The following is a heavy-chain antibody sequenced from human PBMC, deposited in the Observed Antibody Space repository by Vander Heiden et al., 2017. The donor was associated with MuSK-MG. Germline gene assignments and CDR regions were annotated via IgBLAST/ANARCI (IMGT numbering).Heavy chain of an antibody. CDR1: AFTFSDYY. Sequence: QVQLEECEGGLVKPGGSLRHPCQASAFTFSDYYMSWIRQAPGKGLEWVSYISSSGSTIYYADSVKGRFTISRDNAKNSLYLQMNSLRAEDTAVYYCARVYSYGYSYADYWGQGTLVTVSS. D-gene: IGHD5-18*01. CDR3: ARVYSYGYSYADY. V-gene: IGHV3-11*04. CDR2: ISSSGSTI. J-gene: IGHJ4*02.